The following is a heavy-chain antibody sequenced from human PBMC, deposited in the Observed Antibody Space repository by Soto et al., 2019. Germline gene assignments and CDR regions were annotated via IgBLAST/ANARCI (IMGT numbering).Heavy chain of an antibody. V-gene: IGHV4-31*03. CDR2: IYYSGST. J-gene: IGHJ6*03. CDR3: ARTLRGYCSSTSCWGAYYYYMDV. CDR1: GGSISSGGYY. Sequence: SETLSLTCTVSGGSISSGGYYWSWIRQHPGKGLEWIGYIYYSGSTYYNPSLKSRVTISVDTSKNQFSLKLSSVTAADTAVYYCARTLRGYCSSTSCWGAYYYYMDVWGKETTVTVS. D-gene: IGHD2-2*01.